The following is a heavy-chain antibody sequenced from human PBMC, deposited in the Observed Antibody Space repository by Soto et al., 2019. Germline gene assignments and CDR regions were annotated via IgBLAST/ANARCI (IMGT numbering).Heavy chain of an antibody. J-gene: IGHJ6*02. V-gene: IGHV5-51*01. CDR2: IYPGDSDT. Sequence: GESLKISCKGSGYSFTSYWIGWVRQMPGKGLEWMGIIYPGDSDTRYSPSFQGQVTISADKSISTAYLQWSSLKASDTAMYYCARHPPLRYFDWFPNNPNYYYGLDVWGQGTTVTVSS. D-gene: IGHD3-9*01. CDR1: GYSFTSYW. CDR3: ARHPPLRYFDWFPNNPNYYYGLDV.